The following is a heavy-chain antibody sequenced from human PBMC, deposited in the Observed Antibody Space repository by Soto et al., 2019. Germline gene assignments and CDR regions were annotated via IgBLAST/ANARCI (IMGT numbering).Heavy chain of an antibody. V-gene: IGHV4-39*01. CDR1: GGSISSSDYY. Sequence: XGTLSLTCTVSGGSISSSDYYWGWIRQPPGKGLEWIGSIYYSGNTLYNPSLQSRVTISVDTSKNQFTLNLRSLTAADTAVYYCVRSYGLGSPNWFDPWGQGTLVTVSS. CDR2: IYYSGNT. J-gene: IGHJ5*02. D-gene: IGHD3-10*01. CDR3: VRSYGLGSPNWFDP.